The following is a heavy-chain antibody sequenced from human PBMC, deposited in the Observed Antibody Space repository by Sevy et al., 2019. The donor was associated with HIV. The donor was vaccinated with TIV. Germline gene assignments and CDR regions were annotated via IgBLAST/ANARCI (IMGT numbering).Heavy chain of an antibody. CDR2: INPNSGGT. D-gene: IGHD3-16*01. CDR3: ATRSQYVHRTFDY. J-gene: IGHJ4*02. Sequence: ASVKVSCKASGYTFTGYYMHWVRQAPGQGLEWMGWINPNSGGTNYAQKFQGRVTMTRDTSISTAYMELSRLRSDDTAVYYCATRSQYVHRTFDYWGQGTLVTVSS. V-gene: IGHV1-2*02. CDR1: GYTFTGYY.